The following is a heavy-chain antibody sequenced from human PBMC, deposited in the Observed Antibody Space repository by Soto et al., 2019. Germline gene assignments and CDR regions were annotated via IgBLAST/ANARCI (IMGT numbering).Heavy chain of an antibody. V-gene: IGHV4-59*01. CDR3: ARIPHPDYDFWSGRSDYYYMDV. J-gene: IGHJ6*03. CDR2: IYYSGST. D-gene: IGHD3-3*01. Sequence: PSETLSLTCTVSGGSISSYYWSWIRQPPGKGLEWIGYIYYSGSTNYNPSLKSRVTISVDTSKNQFSLKLSSVTAADTAVYYCARIPHPDYDFWSGRSDYYYMDVWGKGTTVTVSS. CDR1: GGSISSYY.